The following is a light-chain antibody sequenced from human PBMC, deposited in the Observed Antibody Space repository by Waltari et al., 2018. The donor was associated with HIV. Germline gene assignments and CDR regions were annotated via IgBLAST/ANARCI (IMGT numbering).Light chain of an antibody. V-gene: IGLV2-8*01. J-gene: IGLJ2*01. CDR3: ASHAGSKDV. Sequence: QSALTQPPSASGSPGQSVTISCTGTSSDVGAYNYVSWFQQHPGKAPKLMIYDVTKRPSVVPDRFSGSKSCNTASLTVSGRQAEDEADYYCASHAGSKDVFGGGTRLTVL. CDR2: DVT. CDR1: SSDVGAYNY.